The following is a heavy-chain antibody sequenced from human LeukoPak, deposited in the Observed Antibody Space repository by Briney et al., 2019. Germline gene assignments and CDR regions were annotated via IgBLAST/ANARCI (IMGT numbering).Heavy chain of an antibody. CDR2: ISSSSSNI. D-gene: IGHD5-12*01. CDR1: GFTFSDYY. J-gene: IGHJ4*02. Sequence: GGSLRLSCAASGFTFSDYYMSWIRQAPGKGLEWGSFISSSSSNINYADSVKGQFTISRDNAKKSLYLQINSLRAEDTAVYYCARSGTGYEKALFDYWGQGTLVTVFS. V-gene: IGHV3-11*06. CDR3: ARSGTGYEKALFDY.